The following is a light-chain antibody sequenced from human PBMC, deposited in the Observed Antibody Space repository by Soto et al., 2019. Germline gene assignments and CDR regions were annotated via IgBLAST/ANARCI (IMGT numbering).Light chain of an antibody. Sequence: QSVLTQPPSASGTPGQRVIISCSGTSANIGNNFVCWYQHLPGMAPKLLIYSTDQRPSGVPDRFSGSKSGTSASLAISGLRSEDEADYYCVAWYDSLSGLVFGTGTKVTVL. J-gene: IGLJ1*01. CDR3: VAWYDSLSGLV. CDR2: STD. CDR1: SANIGNNF. V-gene: IGLV1-47*02.